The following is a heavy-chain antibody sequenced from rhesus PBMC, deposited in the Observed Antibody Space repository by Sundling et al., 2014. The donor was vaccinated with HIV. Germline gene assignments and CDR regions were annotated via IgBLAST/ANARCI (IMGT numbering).Heavy chain of an antibody. CDR1: GFSITSSYYY. J-gene: IGHJ6*01. Sequence: QVQLQESGPGLVKASETLSLTCAVSGFSITSSYYYWNWIRQSPGKGLEWIGYITYSGSTTYNPSLKNRVTISRDTSKNQFSLQVTSVTAADTAVYFCARTGGGRSPLDYYGLDSWGQGVVVTVSS. CDR3: ARTGGGRSPLDYYGLDS. D-gene: IGHD6-25*01. CDR2: ITYSGST. V-gene: IGHV4-122*02.